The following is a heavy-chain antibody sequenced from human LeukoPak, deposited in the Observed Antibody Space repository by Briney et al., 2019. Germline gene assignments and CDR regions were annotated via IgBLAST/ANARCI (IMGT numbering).Heavy chain of an antibody. J-gene: IGHJ4*02. CDR1: GFTFGDYA. CDR2: ISWNSGII. V-gene: IGHV3-9*01. D-gene: IGHD2-2*01. Sequence: GRSLRLSCVASGFTFGDYAVHWVRQAPGRGLEWVSGISWNSGIIDYADSVKGRFTISRDNAKNSLYLQMNSLRAEDTALYYCAKLGCSSISCYSNYWGQGTLVTVSS. CDR3: AKLGCSSISCYSNY.